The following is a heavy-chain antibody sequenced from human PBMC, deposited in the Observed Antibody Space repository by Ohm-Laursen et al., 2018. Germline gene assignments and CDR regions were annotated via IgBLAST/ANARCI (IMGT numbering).Heavy chain of an antibody. CDR3: ARARPPTYYYGMDV. CDR1: GFTFSNYA. D-gene: IGHD6-6*01. Sequence: SLRLSCAASGFTFSNYAMSWVRQAPGKGLEWVSSISGGGGTTWYADSVKGRFTISRDKAKNTVDLQMNSLRAEDTAVYYCARARPPTYYYGMDVWGQGTTVTVSS. V-gene: IGHV3-23*01. J-gene: IGHJ6*02. CDR2: ISGGGGTT.